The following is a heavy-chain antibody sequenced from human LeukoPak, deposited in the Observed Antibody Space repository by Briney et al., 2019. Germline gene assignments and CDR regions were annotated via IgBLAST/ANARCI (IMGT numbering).Heavy chain of an antibody. Sequence: PSETLSLTCTVSGGSISTYYWSWIRRPPGKGLESIAYIHASGPTNYNPSLKSRITISVDTSKNQFSLKLSSVTAADAAVYYCARHDAGIAARPFDNWGQGTLVTVSS. D-gene: IGHD6-6*01. V-gene: IGHV4-4*09. CDR1: GGSISTYY. CDR3: ARHDAGIAARPFDN. CDR2: IHASGPT. J-gene: IGHJ4*02.